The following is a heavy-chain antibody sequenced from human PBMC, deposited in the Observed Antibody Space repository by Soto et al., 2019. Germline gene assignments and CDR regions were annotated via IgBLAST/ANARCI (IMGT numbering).Heavy chain of an antibody. D-gene: IGHD3-16*01. CDR2: LGTAGDT. CDR3: ARVMTTLPWYFDL. J-gene: IGHJ2*01. CDR1: GFTFSSYD. V-gene: IGHV3-13*01. Sequence: EVQLVESGGGLVPPGGSLRLSCAASGFTFSSYDMHWVRQATGKGLEWVSALGTAGDTYYPGSVKGRFTISRENAKNSLYLQMNSLRAGDTAVYYCARVMTTLPWYFDLWGRGTLVTVSS.